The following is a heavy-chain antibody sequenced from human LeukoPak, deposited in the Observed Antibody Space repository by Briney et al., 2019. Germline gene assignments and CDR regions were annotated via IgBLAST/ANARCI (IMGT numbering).Heavy chain of an antibody. J-gene: IGHJ4*02. CDR3: ARGGLSGVPAAIW. Sequence: ASVKVSCKASGGTFSRFTISWVRQAPGQGLEWMGWISAYNGNTNYAQKLQGRVTMTTDTSTSTAYMELRSLRSDDTAVYYCARGGLSGVPAAIWWGQGTLVTVSS. CDR2: ISAYNGNT. CDR1: GGTFSRFT. V-gene: IGHV1-18*01. D-gene: IGHD2-2*01.